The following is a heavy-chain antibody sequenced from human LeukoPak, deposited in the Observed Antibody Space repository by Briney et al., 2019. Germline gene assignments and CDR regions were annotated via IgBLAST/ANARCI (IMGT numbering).Heavy chain of an antibody. CDR2: IQKDGGED. Sequence: GGSLRLSCAGSGFIFSGYWMGWVRQVPGKGLEWVANIQKDGGEDYYVDSVKGRFSISRDNPKNLLYLQMHSPRDEDTAVYLCVRLQWVGLMFDFWGQGTLVTVSS. CDR1: GFIFSGYW. J-gene: IGHJ4*02. D-gene: IGHD6-19*01. CDR3: VRLQWVGLMFDF. V-gene: IGHV3-7*03.